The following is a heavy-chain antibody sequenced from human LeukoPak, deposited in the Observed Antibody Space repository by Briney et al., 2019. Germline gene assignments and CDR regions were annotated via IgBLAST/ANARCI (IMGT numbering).Heavy chain of an antibody. D-gene: IGHD3-3*01. V-gene: IGHV3-30*04. J-gene: IGHJ4*02. CDR1: GFTFSSYA. CDR2: ISYDGSNK. CDR3: ARGERGGITIFGVASYYFDY. Sequence: GGSLRLSCAASGFTFSSYAMHWVRQAPGEGLEWVAAISYDGSNKYYADSVKGRFTISRDNSKNTLYLQMNSLRAEDTAVYYCARGERGGITIFGVASYYFDYWGQGTLVTVSS.